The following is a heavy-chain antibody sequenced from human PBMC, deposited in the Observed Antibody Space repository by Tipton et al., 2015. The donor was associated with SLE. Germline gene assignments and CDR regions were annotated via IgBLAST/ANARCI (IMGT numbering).Heavy chain of an antibody. CDR1: GGSLSSYY. CDR2: LSYSGST. V-gene: IGHV4-59*08. Sequence: TLSLTCTVSGGSLSSYYWSWIRQSPAKGLEWIGYLSYSGSTNYNPSLESRVTISVDTSKNQFPLKLSSVPAADTAVYYCATQGYYDSSFDYWGQGTLVTVSS. CDR3: ATQGYYDSSFDY. J-gene: IGHJ4*02. D-gene: IGHD3-16*01.